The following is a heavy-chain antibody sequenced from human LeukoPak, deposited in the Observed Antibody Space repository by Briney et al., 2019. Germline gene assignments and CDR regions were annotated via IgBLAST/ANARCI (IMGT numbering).Heavy chain of an antibody. CDR2: IGIRGDT. CDR1: GFTFIDYD. CDR3: ARGGIQVSGIDEFDY. V-gene: IGHV3-13*01. J-gene: IGHJ4*02. D-gene: IGHD6-19*01. Sequence: PGGSLRLFCAASGFTFIDYDMHWVRQVIGKGLEWVSAIGIRGDTHYSGSVKGRFTISRENAESSLYLQMNSLRAEDTAVYYCARGGIQVSGIDEFDYWGQGTLVTVYS.